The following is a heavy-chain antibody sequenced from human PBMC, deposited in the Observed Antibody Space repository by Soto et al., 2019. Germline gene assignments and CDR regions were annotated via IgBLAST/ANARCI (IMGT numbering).Heavy chain of an antibody. Sequence: QVQLVQSGAEVKKPGASVKVSCKASGYTFTSYGISWVRQAPGQGLEWMGWISAYNGNTNYAQKLQGRVTMTTDTSTSTGYMELRSLRSDDTAVYYWARVLEDDYGDYGNWFDPWGQGNLVTVSS. CDR1: GYTFTSYG. CDR3: ARVLEDDYGDYGNWFDP. J-gene: IGHJ5*02. V-gene: IGHV1-18*01. D-gene: IGHD4-17*01. CDR2: ISAYNGNT.